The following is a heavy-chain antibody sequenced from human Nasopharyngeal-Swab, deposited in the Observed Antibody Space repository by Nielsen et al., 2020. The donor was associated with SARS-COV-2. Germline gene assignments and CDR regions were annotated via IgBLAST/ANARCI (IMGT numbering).Heavy chain of an antibody. J-gene: IGHJ5*02. CDR1: GGSISSGGYY. CDR3: ARAKSTWNPNWFDP. Sequence: SETLSPTCTVSGGSISSGGYYWSWIRQHPGKGREWIGYTYYSGSTYYNPSLKSRVTISVDTSKNQFSLKLSSVTAADTAVYYCARAKSTWNPNWFDPWGQGTLVTVSS. V-gene: IGHV4-31*03. D-gene: IGHD1-1*01. CDR2: TYYSGST.